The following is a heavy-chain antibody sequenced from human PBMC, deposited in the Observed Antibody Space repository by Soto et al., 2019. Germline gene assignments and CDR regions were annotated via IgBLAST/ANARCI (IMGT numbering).Heavy chain of an antibody. CDR3: ARVGATAEFDY. D-gene: IGHD1-26*01. V-gene: IGHV4-59*13. J-gene: IGHJ4*02. CDR2: MSYSGRT. CDR1: GGSISTYY. Sequence: TSETLSLTCSVSGGSISTYYWGWIRQPPGKGLEWIGYMSYSGRTDYNFSLKSRVTISGDTSKNQFSLKLTSVTAADTAVYFCARVGATAEFDYWGLGTLVTVSS.